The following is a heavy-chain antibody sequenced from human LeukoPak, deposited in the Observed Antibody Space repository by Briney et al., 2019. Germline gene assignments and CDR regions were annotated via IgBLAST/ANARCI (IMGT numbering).Heavy chain of an antibody. V-gene: IGHV3-74*03. CDR1: ELTFTSQW. Sequence: GGSLRLSCTSSELTFTSQWMHWVRQAPGKGLEWVSRINTDSRSITYADSVKGRFTISRDDAKNTLYLYMNTLRAEDTAVYFCVRGDTFRGFDIWGQGTTVIVSS. J-gene: IGHJ3*02. CDR3: VRGDTFRGFDI. CDR2: INTDSRSI. D-gene: IGHD5-18*01.